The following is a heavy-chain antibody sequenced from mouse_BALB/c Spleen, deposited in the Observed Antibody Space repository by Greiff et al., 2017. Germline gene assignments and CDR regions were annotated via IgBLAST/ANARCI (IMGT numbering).Heavy chain of an antibody. D-gene: IGHD1-1*01. J-gene: IGHJ3*01. CDR3: TRSVYYGSSSWFAY. CDR1: GYTFTSYY. V-gene: IGHV1S81*02. Sequence: VQLQQSGAELVKPGASVKLSCKASGYTFTSYYMYWVKQRPGQGLEWIGEINPSNGGTNFNEKFKSKATLTVDKSSSTAYMQLSSLTSEDSAVYYCTRSVYYGSSSWFAYWGQGTLVTVSA. CDR2: INPSNGGT.